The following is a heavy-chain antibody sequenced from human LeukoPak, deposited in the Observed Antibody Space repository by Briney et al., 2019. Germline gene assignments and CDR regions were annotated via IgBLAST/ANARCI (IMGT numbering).Heavy chain of an antibody. D-gene: IGHD2-2*01. Sequence: SVKVSCEASGGTFSSYAISWVRQAPGQGLEWMGGIIPIFGTANYAQKFQGRVTITADESTSTAYMELSSLRSEDTAVYYCARGRPRRDIVVVPAASNWFDPWGQGTLVTVSS. CDR1: GGTFSSYA. J-gene: IGHJ5*02. CDR3: ARGRPRRDIVVVPAASNWFDP. V-gene: IGHV1-69*01. CDR2: IIPIFGTA.